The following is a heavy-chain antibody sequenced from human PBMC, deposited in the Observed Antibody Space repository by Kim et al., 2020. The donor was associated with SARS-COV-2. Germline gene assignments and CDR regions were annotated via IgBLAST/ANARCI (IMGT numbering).Heavy chain of an antibody. CDR1: GYTFTSYG. D-gene: IGHD3-10*01. CDR3: ARARMVRGVSARGP. Sequence: ASVKVSCKASGYTFTSYGISWVRQAPGQGLEWMGWISAYNGNTNYAQKLQGRVTMTTNTSTSTAYMELRSLRSDDTAVYYCARARMVRGVSARGPWGQGTRGTVSS. J-gene: IGHJ1*01. V-gene: IGHV1-18*01. CDR2: ISAYNGNT.